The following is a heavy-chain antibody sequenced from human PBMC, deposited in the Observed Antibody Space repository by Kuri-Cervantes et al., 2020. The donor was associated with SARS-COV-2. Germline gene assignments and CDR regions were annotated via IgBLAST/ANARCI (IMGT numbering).Heavy chain of an antibody. J-gene: IGHJ4*02. CDR2: IRGKANNYAT. Sequence: GESLKISCEVSGFLFSASAIPRVRQASGKGLEWVGRIRGKANNYATAYVASVKGRFTISRDDSKNMAYLQMNSLKIEDTAVYYCTTLIDYWGQGTLVTVSS. CDR1: GFLFSASA. V-gene: IGHV3-73*01. CDR3: TTLIDY.